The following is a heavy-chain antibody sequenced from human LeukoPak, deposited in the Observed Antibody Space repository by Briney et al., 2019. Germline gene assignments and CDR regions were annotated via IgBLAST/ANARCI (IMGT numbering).Heavy chain of an antibody. CDR3: ARKSRDGYNYRVPWDY. D-gene: IGHD5-24*01. Sequence: ASVKVSCKASGYTFTGYYMHWVRQAPGQGLEWMGWINPNSGGTNYAQKFQGRVTMTRDTSISTAYMELSRLRSDDTAVYYCARKSRDGYNYRVPWDYWGQGTLVTVSS. CDR2: INPNSGGT. J-gene: IGHJ4*02. CDR1: GYTFTGYY. V-gene: IGHV1-2*02.